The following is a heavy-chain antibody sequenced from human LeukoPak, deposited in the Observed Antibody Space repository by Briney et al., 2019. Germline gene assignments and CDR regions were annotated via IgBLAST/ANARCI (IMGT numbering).Heavy chain of an antibody. CDR1: GFTFSGYW. D-gene: IGHD3-10*01. CDR2: IKQDGSEQ. V-gene: IGHV3-7*01. CDR3: VRALWFGEAFFDF. J-gene: IGHJ4*02. Sequence: GGSLRLFCAASGFTFSGYWMTWVRQAPGKGLEWVANIKQDGSEQYYVDSVKGRSTISRDNAKNSLYLQMNSLRAEDTALYYCVRALWFGEAFFDFWGQGALVTVSS.